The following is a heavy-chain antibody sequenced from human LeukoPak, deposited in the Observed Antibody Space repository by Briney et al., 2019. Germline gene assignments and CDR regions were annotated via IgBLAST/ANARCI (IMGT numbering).Heavy chain of an antibody. D-gene: IGHD1-1*01. CDR3: ARADTQLVDY. CDR1: GGSITGYF. Sequence: SETLSLTCTVSGGSITGYFWNWIRQSPGKGLEWIGYSYYSGSTNYSPSLRSRVTISVDTSKNQFSLSLRSMTAADTAVYYCARADTQLVDYWGQGTRVIVSS. J-gene: IGHJ4*02. V-gene: IGHV4-59*01. CDR2: SYYSGST.